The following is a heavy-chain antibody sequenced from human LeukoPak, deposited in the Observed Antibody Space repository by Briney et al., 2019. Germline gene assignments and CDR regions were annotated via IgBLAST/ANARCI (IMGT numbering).Heavy chain of an antibody. CDR2: ITPDSGAT. D-gene: IGHD2-8*01. Sequence: ASVKVSCTSSGYTFTAYFLHWLRQAPGQGLEWMGWITPDSGATKYAQKFQGRVTMTRDTSITTVYMELSRLRPDDTAVYYCARFYNGNQDFDYWGQGTLVTVSS. CDR3: ARFYNGNQDFDY. V-gene: IGHV1-2*02. J-gene: IGHJ4*02. CDR1: GYTFTAYF.